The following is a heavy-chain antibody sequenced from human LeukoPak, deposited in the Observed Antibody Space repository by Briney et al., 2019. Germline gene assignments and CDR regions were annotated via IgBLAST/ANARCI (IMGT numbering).Heavy chain of an antibody. J-gene: IGHJ6*03. D-gene: IGHD2-2*01. V-gene: IGHV1-69*01. CDR1: GGTFSSYA. Sequence: PMASVKVSCKASGGTFSSYAISWVRQAPGQGLEWMGGIIPIFGTANYAQKFQGRVTITADESTSTAYMELSSLRSEDTAVYYCAREACSSTSCYRVGYYYYYMDVWGKGTTVTVSS. CDR2: IIPIFGTA. CDR3: AREACSSTSCYRVGYYYYYMDV.